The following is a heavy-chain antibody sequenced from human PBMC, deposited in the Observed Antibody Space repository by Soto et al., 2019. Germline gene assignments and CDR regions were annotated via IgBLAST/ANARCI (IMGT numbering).Heavy chain of an antibody. V-gene: IGHV3-9*01. D-gene: IGHD4-17*01. J-gene: IGHJ5*02. CDR3: AKDTGDYLWNWCDP. CDR1: GFTFDDYA. CDR2: ISWNSGSI. Sequence: GGSLRLSCAASGFTFDDYAMHWVRQAPGKGLEWVSGISWNSGSIGYADSVKGRFTISRDNAKNSLYLQMNSLRAEDTALNYCAKDTGDYLWNWCDPWGQGTLVTVSS.